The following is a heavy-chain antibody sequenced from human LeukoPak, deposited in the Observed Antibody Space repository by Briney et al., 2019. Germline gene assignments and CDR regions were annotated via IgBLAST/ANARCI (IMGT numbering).Heavy chain of an antibody. J-gene: IGHJ6*02. Sequence: PGGSLRLSCAASGFTVSSNYMSWVRQAPGKGLDWVSVIYSGGSTYYADSVKGRFTISRDNSKNTLYLQMNSLRAEDTAVYYCARGAPGDYYYYGMDVWGQGTTVTVSS. D-gene: IGHD4-17*01. CDR2: IYSGGST. CDR3: ARGAPGDYYYYGMDV. CDR1: GFTVSSNY. V-gene: IGHV3-66*01.